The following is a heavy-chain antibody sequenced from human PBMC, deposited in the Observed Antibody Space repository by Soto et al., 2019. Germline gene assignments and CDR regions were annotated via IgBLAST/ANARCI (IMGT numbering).Heavy chain of an antibody. J-gene: IGHJ1*01. CDR3: ARVGSRDAYNYVLDQ. Sequence: QVQVVQSGAEVKKPGSSVKISCKASGRIFSSFPTSCVRQVPGQGLEWMGGVISASGSVTYAAKFQGRVTMTAVNSAGIGYMELSSLTSEDTAIYYCARVGSRDAYNYVLDQWGPGTMVTVSS. CDR2: VISASGSV. D-gene: IGHD5-18*01. CDR1: GRIFSSFP. V-gene: IGHV1-69*06.